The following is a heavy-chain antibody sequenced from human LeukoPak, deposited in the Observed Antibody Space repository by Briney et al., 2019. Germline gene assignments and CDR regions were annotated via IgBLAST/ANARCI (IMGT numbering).Heavy chain of an antibody. CDR1: GFTFSSYW. CDR3: ARDAAWFGELLDAFDI. V-gene: IGHV3-7*03. CDR2: IKQDGSEK. D-gene: IGHD3-10*01. J-gene: IGHJ3*02. Sequence: GRSLRLSCAASGFTFSSYWMSWVRQAPGKGLEWVANIKQDGSEKYYVDSVKGRFTISRDNAKNSLYLQMNSLRAEDTAVYYCARDAAWFGELLDAFDIWGQGTMVTVSS.